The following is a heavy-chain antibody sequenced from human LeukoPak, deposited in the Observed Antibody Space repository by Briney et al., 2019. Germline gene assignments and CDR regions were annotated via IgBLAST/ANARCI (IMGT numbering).Heavy chain of an antibody. J-gene: IGHJ4*02. CDR2: IYYSGST. CDR1: GGPISSSSYY. V-gene: IGHV4-39*01. CDR3: ARTRDYYDSSGLSG. D-gene: IGHD3-22*01. Sequence: PSETLSLTCTVSGGPISSSSYYWGWIRQPPGKGLEWIGSIYYSGSTYYNPSLKSRVTISVDTSKNQFSLKLSSVTAADTAVYYCARTRDYYDSSGLSGWGQGTLVTVSS.